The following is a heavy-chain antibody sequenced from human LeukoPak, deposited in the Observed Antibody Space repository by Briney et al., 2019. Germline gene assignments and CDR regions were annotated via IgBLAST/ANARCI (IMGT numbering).Heavy chain of an antibody. CDR3: TGGGYGASTLNY. CDR2: ISAYNGNT. CDR1: GYIISSCG. Sequence: GPTVNLTCNASGYIISSCGDSWVRHAQPQGHEWMGWISAYNGNTNYAQNLQGRVTMTTDTSTNTAHMELRSLRSDDTAVYYCTGGGYGASTLNYWGQGTLVTVSS. V-gene: IGHV1-18*01. J-gene: IGHJ4*02. D-gene: IGHD3-16*01.